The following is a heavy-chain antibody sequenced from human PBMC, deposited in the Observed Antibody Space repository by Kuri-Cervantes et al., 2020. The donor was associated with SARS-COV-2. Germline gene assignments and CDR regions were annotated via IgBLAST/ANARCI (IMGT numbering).Heavy chain of an antibody. Sequence: GSLRLSCAVYGGSFSGYYWSWIRQPPGKGLEWIGEINHSGSTNYNPSLKSRVTISVDTSKNQFSLKLGSVTAADTAVYYCARDFPPSGSYSYYYYGMDVWGQGTTVTVSS. CDR3: ARDFPPSGSYSYYYYGMDV. V-gene: IGHV4-34*01. CDR1: GGSFSGYY. D-gene: IGHD1-26*01. CDR2: INHSGST. J-gene: IGHJ6*02.